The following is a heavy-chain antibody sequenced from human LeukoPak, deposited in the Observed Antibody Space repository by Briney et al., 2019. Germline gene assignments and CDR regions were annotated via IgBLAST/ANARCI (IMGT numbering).Heavy chain of an antibody. CDR2: IYPGDSDT. Sequence: GESLQISCKGSGYSFTSYRIGWVRPMPGKGLEWMGIIYPGDSDTRYSPSFQGQVTISADKSISTAYLQWSSLKASDTAMYYCARSFRSSGWTTCDYWGQGTLVTVSS. CDR3: ARSFRSSGWTTCDY. CDR1: GYSFTSYR. V-gene: IGHV5-51*01. D-gene: IGHD6-19*01. J-gene: IGHJ4*02.